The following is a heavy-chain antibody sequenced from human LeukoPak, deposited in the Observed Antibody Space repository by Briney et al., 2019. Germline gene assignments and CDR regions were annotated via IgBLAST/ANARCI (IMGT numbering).Heavy chain of an antibody. CDR1: GGSFSGYY. V-gene: IGHV4-34*01. J-gene: IGHJ5*02. D-gene: IGHD2-2*01. CDR2: INHSGST. Sequence: SETLSPTCAVYGGSFSGYYWSWIRQPPGKGLEWIGEINHSGSTNYNPSLKSRVTISVDKSKNQFSLKLNSVTAADTAVYYCARDYCTSTTCPNWFDPWGQGTLVTVSS. CDR3: ARDYCTSTTCPNWFDP.